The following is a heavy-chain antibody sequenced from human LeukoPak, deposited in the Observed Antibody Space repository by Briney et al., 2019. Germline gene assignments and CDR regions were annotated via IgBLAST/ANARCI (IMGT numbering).Heavy chain of an antibody. CDR3: AREALGYRGYDPDYFDS. D-gene: IGHD5-12*01. CDR1: GFTVSSNH. V-gene: IGHV3-53*05. CDR2: FYSGGDT. Sequence: GGSLRLSCAVSGFTVSSNHMSWVRQAPGKGLEWVSVFYSGGDTHYADSVQGRFIISRDNSKTTLYLQMNNLRPEDTALYYCAREALGYRGYDPDYFDSWGQGTLVIVSS. J-gene: IGHJ4*02.